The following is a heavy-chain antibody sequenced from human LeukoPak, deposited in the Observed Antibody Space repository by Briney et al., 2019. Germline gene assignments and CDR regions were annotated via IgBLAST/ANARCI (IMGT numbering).Heavy chain of an antibody. V-gene: IGHV3-23*01. D-gene: IGHD1-26*01. CDR3: AKDRERYGWAYAFDI. Sequence: GGSLRLSCAASGFSFSNYGMNWVRQAPGKGLEWVSGITGNGATTYYADSVKGRFTISRDNSKNTLYLQMNSLRAEDTAVYYCAKDRERYGWAYAFDIWGQGTMVTVSS. J-gene: IGHJ3*02. CDR1: GFSFSNYG. CDR2: ITGNGATT.